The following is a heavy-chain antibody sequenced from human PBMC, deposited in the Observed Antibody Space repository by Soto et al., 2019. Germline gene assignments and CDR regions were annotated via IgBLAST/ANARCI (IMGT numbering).Heavy chain of an antibody. V-gene: IGHV3-30*18. CDR3: TKGLRNYW. Sequence: QVHLVESGGGVVQPGRSLRLSGAASGFSCSTYGMHWVRQAPGKGLEWVTFISNDGSNKYYADSVKRRLTSSRDNSKNILHRKMNRRRAEDTTGYSCTKGLRNYW. J-gene: IGHJ2*01. CDR1: GFSCSTYG. CDR2: ISNDGSNK.